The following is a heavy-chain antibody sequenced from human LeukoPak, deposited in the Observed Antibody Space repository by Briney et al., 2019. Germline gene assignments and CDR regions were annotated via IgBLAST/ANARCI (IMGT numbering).Heavy chain of an antibody. D-gene: IGHD2-15*01. V-gene: IGHV4-59*01. J-gene: IGHJ4*02. CDR2: IYYSGST. Sequence: SETLSLICTVSGGSISSYYWSWIRQPPGQGLEWIGYIYYSGSTNYNPSLKSRVTISVDTSKNQFSLKLSSVTAADTAVYYCARAPSVGWFHIDYWGQGTLVTVSS. CDR1: GGSISSYY. CDR3: ARAPSVGWFHIDY.